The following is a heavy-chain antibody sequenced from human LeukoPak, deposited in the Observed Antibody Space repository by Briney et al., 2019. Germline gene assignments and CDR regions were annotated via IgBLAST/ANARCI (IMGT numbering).Heavy chain of an antibody. J-gene: IGHJ6*04. D-gene: IGHD3-10*02. CDR2: IRYDGSYK. V-gene: IGHV3-30*02. CDR3: AELGITMIGGV. CDR1: GFTFSSYS. Sequence: GGSLRLSCAASGFTFSSYSMNWVRQAPGKGLEWVTFIRYDGSYKYYADSVKGRFTISRDNSKNTLYLQMNSLRAEDTAVYYCAELGITMIGGVWGKGTTVTISS.